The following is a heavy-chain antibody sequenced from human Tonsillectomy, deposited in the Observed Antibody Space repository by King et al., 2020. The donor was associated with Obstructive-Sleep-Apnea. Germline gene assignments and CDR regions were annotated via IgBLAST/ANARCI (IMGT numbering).Heavy chain of an antibody. CDR3: AISTTIKSLGAFDI. J-gene: IGHJ3*02. CDR2: IYSGGST. Sequence: VQLVESGGGLVQPGGSLRLSCAASGFTVSSNYMSWVRQAPGKGLEWVSVIYSGGSTYYADSVKGRFTISRHNSKNTLYLQMNSLRSEDTAVYYCAISTTIKSLGAFDIWGQGTMVTVSS. D-gene: IGHD6-19*01. V-gene: IGHV3-53*04. CDR1: GFTVSSNY.